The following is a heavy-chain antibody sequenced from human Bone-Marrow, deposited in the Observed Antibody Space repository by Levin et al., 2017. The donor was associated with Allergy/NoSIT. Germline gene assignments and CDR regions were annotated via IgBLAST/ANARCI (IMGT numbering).Heavy chain of an antibody. Sequence: SETLSLTCTVSGGSISSTNWWSWVRQHPGKGLAWIGEIYDSENTNYNPSLKSRATMSIDKSKNQFSLKLNSVTAANTTVYYCASFSRYDNVWGPWGQGTLVTVSS. D-gene: IGHD3-16*01. V-gene: IGHV4-4*02. CDR3: ASFSRYDNVWGP. J-gene: IGHJ4*02. CDR2: IYDSENT. CDR1: GGSISSTNW.